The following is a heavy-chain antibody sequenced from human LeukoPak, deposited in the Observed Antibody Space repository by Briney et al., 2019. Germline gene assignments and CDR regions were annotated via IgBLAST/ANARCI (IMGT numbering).Heavy chain of an antibody. CDR1: GYTFTSYG. CDR3: ARLGGLRAAGTGGSAPTNYYYYYGMDV. D-gene: IGHD6-13*01. CDR2: ISAYNGNT. Sequence: AASVTVSCTASGYTFTSYGISWVRQAPGQGLEWMGWISAYNGNTNYAQKLQGRVTMTTDTSTSTAYMELRSLRSDDTAVYYCARLGGLRAAGTGGSAPTNYYYYYGMDVWGQGTTVTVSS. V-gene: IGHV1-18*01. J-gene: IGHJ6*02.